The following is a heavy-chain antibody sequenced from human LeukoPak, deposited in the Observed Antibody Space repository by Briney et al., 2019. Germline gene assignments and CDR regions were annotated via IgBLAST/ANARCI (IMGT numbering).Heavy chain of an antibody. V-gene: IGHV1-69*05. CDR1: GGTFSSYA. Sequence: ASVKVSCKASGGTFSSYAISWVRQAPGQGLEWMGRIIPIFGTANYAQKFQGRVTITTEEYTRKDYMELSSLRSEDTAVYYCASRLYYDSSGQNDYWGQGTLVTVSS. CDR2: IIPIFGTA. CDR3: ASRLYYDSSGQNDY. D-gene: IGHD3-22*01. J-gene: IGHJ4*02.